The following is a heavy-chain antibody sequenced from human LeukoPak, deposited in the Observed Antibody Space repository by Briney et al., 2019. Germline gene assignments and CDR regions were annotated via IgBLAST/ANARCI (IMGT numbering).Heavy chain of an antibody. CDR2: INHSGST. CDR3: ATFYYYGSGSYANFDY. D-gene: IGHD3-10*01. J-gene: IGHJ4*02. V-gene: IGHV4-34*01. CDR1: GGSFSGYY. Sequence: PSETLSLTCAVYGGSFSGYYWSWIRQPPGKGLEWIGEINHSGSTNYNPSLKSRVTISVDTSKNQFSLKLSSVTAADTAVYYCATFYYYGSGSYANFDYWGQGTLVTVSS.